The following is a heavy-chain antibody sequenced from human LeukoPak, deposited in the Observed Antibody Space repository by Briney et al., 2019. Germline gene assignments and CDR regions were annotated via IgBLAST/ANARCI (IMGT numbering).Heavy chain of an antibody. V-gene: IGHV3-21*01. D-gene: IGHD5-18*01. J-gene: IGHJ4*02. CDR2: ISESSTYI. CDR1: GFTFSTYS. Sequence: GGSLTLSCTASGFTFSTYSMTWVRQAPGKGLEWVSSISESSTYIYYTDSVKGRFTISRDNAKNSLYLQMNSLRADDAAVYYCAREPTSMGSDYWGQGTLVTVSS. CDR3: AREPTSMGSDY.